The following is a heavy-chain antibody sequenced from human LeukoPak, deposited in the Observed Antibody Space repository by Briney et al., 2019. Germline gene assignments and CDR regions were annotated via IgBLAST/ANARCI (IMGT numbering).Heavy chain of an antibody. J-gene: IGHJ3*02. D-gene: IGHD2-2*02. CDR1: EFSFETYR. V-gene: IGHV3-21*01. CDR2: IDSSSSYM. Sequence: AGGSLRLSCVALEFSFETYRMSWVRQAPGKGLEWVSSIDSSSSYMYYPDSVRGRFTISRDNAKNSLDLQMNSLRAEDTAVYFCARAYCSSTTCYTYDAFDIWGQGTMVTVSS. CDR3: ARAYCSSTTCYTYDAFDI.